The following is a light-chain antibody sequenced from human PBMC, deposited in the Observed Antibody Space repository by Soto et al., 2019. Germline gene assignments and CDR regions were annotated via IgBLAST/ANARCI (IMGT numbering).Light chain of an antibody. CDR2: DVA. CDR1: SSDVGGYGY. CDR3: SSYSSSSTQV. V-gene: IGLV2-14*03. J-gene: IGLJ1*01. Sequence: QSALTQPASVSGSPGQSITISCTGTSSDVGGYGYVSWYQQNPGKAPKLMIFDVANRPSGVSNRFSGSKSDNTASLTISGLQAEDEADYYCSSYSSSSTQVFGTGTKLTVL.